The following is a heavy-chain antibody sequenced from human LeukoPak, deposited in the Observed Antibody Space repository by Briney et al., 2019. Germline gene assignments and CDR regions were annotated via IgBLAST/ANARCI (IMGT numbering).Heavy chain of an antibody. CDR3: AREGVIRNYYYGTDV. J-gene: IGHJ6*02. CDR1: GFTFSSYA. CDR2: ISYDGSNK. V-gene: IGHV3-30*04. Sequence: GRSLRLSCAASGFTFSSYAMHWVRQAPGKGLEWVAVISYDGSNKYYADSVKGRFTISRDNSKNTLYLQMNSLRAEDTAVYYCAREGVIRNYYYGTDVWGQGTTVTVSS. D-gene: IGHD3-22*01.